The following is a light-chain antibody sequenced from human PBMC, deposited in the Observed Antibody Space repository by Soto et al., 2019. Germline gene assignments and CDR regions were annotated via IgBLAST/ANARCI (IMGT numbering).Light chain of an antibody. V-gene: IGKV1-5*03. CDR2: KAS. J-gene: IGKJ4*01. Sequence: DSQMTQYPSTLSASVGDRVTITCRASQSISSWLAWYQQKPGRAPKLLISKASTLQSGVPVRFSGSGSGTDFTLTISSLQPDDFAPYYCQQYESYPMTFGGGTKVEIK. CDR1: QSISSW. CDR3: QQYESYPMT.